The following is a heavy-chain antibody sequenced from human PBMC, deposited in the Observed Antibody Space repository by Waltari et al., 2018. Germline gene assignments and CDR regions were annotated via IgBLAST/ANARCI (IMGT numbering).Heavy chain of an antibody. Sequence: QLQLQESGPGLVKSSETLSLICSVSGGSISTNNFYWGWIRQTPGKGLEWIGSVQYTGNPYYNPTLKHRVTLSVDSSKNEFSLRLRSVTASDTAVYYCARLFNHYIDVWGRGTAVTVSS. J-gene: IGHJ6*03. CDR1: GGSISTNNFY. CDR2: VQYTGNP. V-gene: IGHV4-39*01. CDR3: ARLFNHYIDV.